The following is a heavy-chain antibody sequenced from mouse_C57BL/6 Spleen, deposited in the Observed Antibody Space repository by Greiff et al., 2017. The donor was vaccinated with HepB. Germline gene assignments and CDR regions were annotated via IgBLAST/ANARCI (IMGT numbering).Heavy chain of an antibody. V-gene: IGHV1-50*01. D-gene: IGHD1-1*01. CDR2: IDPSDSYT. Sequence: QVQLQQPGAELVKPGASVKLSCKASGYTFTSYWMQWVKQRPGQGLEWIGEIDPSDSYTNYNQKFKGKATLTVDTSSSTAYMQLSSLTSEDSAVYYCARLTTVVARDYWGQGTTLTVSS. CDR3: ARLTTVVARDY. J-gene: IGHJ2*01. CDR1: GYTFTSYW.